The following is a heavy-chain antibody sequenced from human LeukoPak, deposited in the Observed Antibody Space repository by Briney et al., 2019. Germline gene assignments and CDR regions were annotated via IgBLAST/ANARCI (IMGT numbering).Heavy chain of an antibody. CDR2: IYYSVNT. CDR3: ARDNGISGTYAMLV. CDR1: GCTISHYL. D-gene: IGHD3-9*01. Sequence: SETLSLTCTDPGCTISHYLWTRVRQPPGKGLEWIGYIYYSVNTNYNPSLKSRVTISVDTFKNQVSLRLSSVTAADRAVDYGARDNGISGTYAMLVWGQGTTVTVSS. J-gene: IGHJ6*02. V-gene: IGHV4-59*01.